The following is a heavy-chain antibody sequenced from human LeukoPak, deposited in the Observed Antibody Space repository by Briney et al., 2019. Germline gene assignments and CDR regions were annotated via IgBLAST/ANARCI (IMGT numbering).Heavy chain of an antibody. J-gene: IGHJ4*02. CDR3: AKRRYYDSSGFPHDLDY. Sequence: GGSLRLSCAASGFTFSSYAMHWVRQAPGKGLEWVAVISYDGSNKYYADSVKGRFTISRDNSKNTLYPQMNSLRAEDTAVYYCAKRRYYDSSGFPHDLDYWGQGTLVTVSS. D-gene: IGHD3-22*01. CDR2: ISYDGSNK. CDR1: GFTFSSYA. V-gene: IGHV3-30-3*02.